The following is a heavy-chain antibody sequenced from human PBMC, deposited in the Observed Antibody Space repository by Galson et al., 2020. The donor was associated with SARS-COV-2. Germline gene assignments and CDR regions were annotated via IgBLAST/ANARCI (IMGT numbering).Heavy chain of an antibody. J-gene: IGHJ4*02. V-gene: IGHV1-69*13. CDR1: GGTFSSYA. D-gene: IGHD6-13*01. CDR2: IIPIFGTA. Sequence: SVKVSCKASGGTFSSYAISWVRQAPGQGLEWMGGIIPIFGTANYAQKFQGRVTITADESTSTAYMERSSLRSEDTAVYYCACLNAGSHSSSWYGHDYGGQGSLVTVSS. CDR3: ACLNAGSHSSSWYGHDY.